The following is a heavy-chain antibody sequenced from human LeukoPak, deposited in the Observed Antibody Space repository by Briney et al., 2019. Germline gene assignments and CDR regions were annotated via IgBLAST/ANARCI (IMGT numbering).Heavy chain of an antibody. D-gene: IGHD4-17*01. J-gene: IGHJ4*02. CDR2: ISGSGGST. CDR1: GFTFSSYA. CDR3: ARGKTTPFDY. Sequence: GGSLRLSCAASGFTFSSYAMSWVRQAPGKGREWVSAISGSGGSTYYADAVKGRFTISRDNSKTTLYLQMNSLRAEDTAVYYCARGKTTPFDYWGQGTLVTVSS. V-gene: IGHV3-23*01.